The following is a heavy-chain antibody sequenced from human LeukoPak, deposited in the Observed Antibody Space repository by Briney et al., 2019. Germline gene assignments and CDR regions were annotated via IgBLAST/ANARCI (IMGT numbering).Heavy chain of an antibody. J-gene: IGHJ4*02. CDR2: IYYSGDT. Sequence: PSETLSLTCTVSGGSITPYFWSWIRQPPGKGLGLIGYIYYSGDTNYNPSLKSRVTISVDTSKNQFSLRLKSVTAADTAVYYCARAGTALVRGVIISNFFDYWGQGTLATVSS. D-gene: IGHD3-10*01. CDR1: GGSITPYF. CDR3: ARAGTALVRGVIISNFFDY. V-gene: IGHV4-59*01.